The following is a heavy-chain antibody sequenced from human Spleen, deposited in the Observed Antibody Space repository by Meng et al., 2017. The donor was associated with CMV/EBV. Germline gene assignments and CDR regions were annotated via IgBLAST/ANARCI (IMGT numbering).Heavy chain of an antibody. V-gene: IGHV1-18*01. Sequence: ASVKVSCKASAYTFKNYDFSWVRQAPGQGLEWMGWISAYNGNTNYAQKLQGRVTMTTDTSTSTAYMELRSLRSDDTAVYYCARASRVGRVRAWELQAPWYFDYWGQGTLVTVSS. CDR2: ISAYNGNT. J-gene: IGHJ4*02. CDR3: ARASRVGRVRAWELQAPWYFDY. D-gene: IGHD1-26*01. CDR1: AYTFKNYD.